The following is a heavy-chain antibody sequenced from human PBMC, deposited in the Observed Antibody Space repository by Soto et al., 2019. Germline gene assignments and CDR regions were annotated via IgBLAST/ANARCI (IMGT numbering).Heavy chain of an antibody. Sequence: QLQLHESRPGLVKTSETLSLTCTVSGGSISSSSYYWGWIRQPPGKGLEWIGSIYYSGSTYSNPSLTCRVTISVDTSKNQFSLKLSSVTAADTAVYYCARMYSSGYDAFDIWGQGTKVTV. D-gene: IGHD6-19*01. CDR2: IYYSGST. V-gene: IGHV4-39*01. CDR1: GGSISSSSYY. J-gene: IGHJ3*02. CDR3: ARMYSSGYDAFDI.